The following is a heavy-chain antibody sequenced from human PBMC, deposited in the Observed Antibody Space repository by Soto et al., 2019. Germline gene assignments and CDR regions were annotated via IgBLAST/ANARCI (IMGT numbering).Heavy chain of an antibody. Sequence: QMQLVESGGGVVQPGRSLRLSCGDYGFIFSKYGMHLVRQTPGKGLEWVAFISTDASNQKYADSVQGRFTISRDNFKNTLYLQMNSLRAEDTAVYYCARDHGGGNLYGDSGYWGQGTLVTVSS. J-gene: IGHJ4*02. CDR2: ISTDASNQ. V-gene: IGHV3-30*03. CDR3: ARDHGGGNLYGDSGY. CDR1: GFIFSKYG. D-gene: IGHD4-17*01.